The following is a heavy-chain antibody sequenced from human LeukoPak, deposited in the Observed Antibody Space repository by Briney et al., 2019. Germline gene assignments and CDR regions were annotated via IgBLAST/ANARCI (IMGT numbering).Heavy chain of an antibody. CDR1: GFAVSSNY. CDR3: ANKVTVPTGFYGMDV. J-gene: IGHJ6*02. Sequence: GGSLRLSCVASGFAVSSNYMAWVRQAPGKGLEWVSIIYSSGGTSYAASVKGRFTISRDTSENTMYLQMNSLRGEDTAVYYCANKVTVPTGFYGMDVWGHGTTVTVSS. CDR2: IYSSGGT. V-gene: IGHV3-66*01. D-gene: IGHD4-17*01.